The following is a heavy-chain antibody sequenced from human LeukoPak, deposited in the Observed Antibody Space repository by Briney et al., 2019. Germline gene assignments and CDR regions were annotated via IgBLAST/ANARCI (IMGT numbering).Heavy chain of an antibody. D-gene: IGHD5-18*01. CDR2: IYHSGST. J-gene: IGHJ5*01. Sequence: SETLSLTCTVSGYSISSGYYWGWIRQPPGKGLEWIGSIYHSGSTYYNPSLKSRVTISVDTSKNQFSLKLSSVTAADTAVYYCARISGRGYSYNNWFDSWGQGTLVTVSS. CDR3: ARISGRGYSYNNWFDS. V-gene: IGHV4-38-2*02. CDR1: GYSISSGYY.